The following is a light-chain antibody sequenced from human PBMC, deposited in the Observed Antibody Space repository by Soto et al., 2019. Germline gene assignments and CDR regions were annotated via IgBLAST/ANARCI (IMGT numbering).Light chain of an antibody. V-gene: IGKV1-5*03. CDR2: KAS. J-gene: IGKJ1*01. CDR1: QSISGW. CDR3: QQYDGYSRT. Sequence: DVQMTQSPSTLSASVGDRVTITCRASQSISGWLAWYQQRPGKAPKLMIYKASTLETGVPSRFSGSGSGTEFTLTISNLQPDDFATYYCQQYDGYSRTFGQGTKGDIK.